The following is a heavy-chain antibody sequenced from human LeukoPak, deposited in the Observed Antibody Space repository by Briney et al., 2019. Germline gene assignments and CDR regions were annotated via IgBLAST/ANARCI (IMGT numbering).Heavy chain of an antibody. D-gene: IGHD4-23*01. CDR3: ARKTVVGSYFDY. V-gene: IGHV3-7*03. CDR2: IKQDGSDK. Sequence: PGGSLRLSCAASGFTFSAYWMSWVRQAPGKGLEWVANIKQDGSDKYYVVSVKGRFTISRDNAKNSLYLQMNSLRAEDTAVYYCARKTVVGSYFDYWGQGTPVTVSS. CDR1: GFTFSAYW. J-gene: IGHJ4*02.